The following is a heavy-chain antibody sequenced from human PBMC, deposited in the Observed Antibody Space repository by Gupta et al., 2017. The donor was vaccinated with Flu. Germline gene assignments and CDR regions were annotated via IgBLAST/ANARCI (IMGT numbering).Heavy chain of an antibody. J-gene: IGHJ5*02. CDR2: LITFVSA. D-gene: IGHD4-17*01. CDR1: GGTFSSSS. V-gene: IGHV1-69*01. CDR3: ARNDGDNEVGWFDP. Sequence: QVQLVQSGAEVKKPGSSVKVSCKASGGTFSSSSFSWVRQAPGQGLEWIGGLITFVSAKYAQKFQDRVTITADESSRTTYMELSSLSLEDTAVYFCARNDGDNEVGWFDPWGQGTLVTVSS.